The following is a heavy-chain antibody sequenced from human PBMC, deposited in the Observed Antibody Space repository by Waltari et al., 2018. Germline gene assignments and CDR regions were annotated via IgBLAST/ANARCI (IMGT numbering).Heavy chain of an antibody. J-gene: IGHJ4*02. CDR3: ARVNTYYYDSSGFQRGTIDY. D-gene: IGHD3-22*01. CDR1: GYSISSGYY. V-gene: IGHV4-38-2*01. Sequence: QVQLQESGPGLVKPSETLSLTCAVSGYSISSGYYWGWIRQPPGKGLEWIGSIYHSGSTYYNPSPKSRVTISVDTSKNQFSLKLSSVTAADTAVYYCARVNTYYYDSSGFQRGTIDYWGQGTLVTVSS. CDR2: IYHSGST.